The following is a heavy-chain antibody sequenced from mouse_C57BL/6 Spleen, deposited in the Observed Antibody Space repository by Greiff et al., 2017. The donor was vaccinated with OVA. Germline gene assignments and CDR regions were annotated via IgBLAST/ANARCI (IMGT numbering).Heavy chain of an antibody. CDR2: INPNNGGT. D-gene: IGHD3-2*02. CDR1: GYTFTDYY. V-gene: IGHV1-26*01. Sequence: EVQLQQSGPELVKPGASVKISCKASGYTFTDYYMNWVKQSHGKSLEWIGDINPNNGGTSYNQKFKGKATLTVDKSSSTAYMELRSLTSEDSAVYYCARETAQAAWCAYWGKGTLVTVSA. CDR3: ARETAQAAWCAY. J-gene: IGHJ3*01.